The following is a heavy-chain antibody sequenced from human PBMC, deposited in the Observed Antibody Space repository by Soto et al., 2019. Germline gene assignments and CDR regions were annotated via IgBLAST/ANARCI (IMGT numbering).Heavy chain of an antibody. CDR1: GFTVSSNY. Sequence: GXSLRLSCAASGFTVSSNYISWVRQAPGKGLEWVSVIYSGGSTYYADSVKGRFTISRDNSKNTLYLQMKRLRAEDTAVYYCVAAAAYDWFDPWGQGTLVTVSS. CDR3: VAAAAYDWFDP. D-gene: IGHD6-13*01. J-gene: IGHJ5*02. V-gene: IGHV3-66*01. CDR2: IYSGGST.